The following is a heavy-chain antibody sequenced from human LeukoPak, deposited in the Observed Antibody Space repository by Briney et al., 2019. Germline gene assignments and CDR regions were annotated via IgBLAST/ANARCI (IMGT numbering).Heavy chain of an antibody. CDR1: GYSISSGYY. Sequence: SETLSLTCAVSGYSISSGYYWGWIRQPPGKGLEWIGSIYHSGSTYYNPSLKSRVTISVDTSKIQFSLKLSSVTAADTAVYYCARLDPAGIAVAGTIDYWGQGTLVTVSS. J-gene: IGHJ4*02. CDR3: ARLDPAGIAVAGTIDY. D-gene: IGHD6-19*01. V-gene: IGHV4-38-2*01. CDR2: IYHSGST.